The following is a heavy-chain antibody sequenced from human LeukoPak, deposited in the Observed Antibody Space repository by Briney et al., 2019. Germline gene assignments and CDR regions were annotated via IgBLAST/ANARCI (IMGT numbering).Heavy chain of an antibody. Sequence: SVKVSCKASGGTFSSYAISWVRQAPGQGLGWMGRIIPIFGTANYAQKFQGRVTITTDESTSTAYMELSSLRSEDTAVYYCAREMAPGSSSWYDWGQGTLVTVSS. CDR1: GGTFSSYA. V-gene: IGHV1-69*05. CDR2: IIPIFGTA. CDR3: AREMAPGSSSWYD. D-gene: IGHD6-13*01. J-gene: IGHJ4*02.